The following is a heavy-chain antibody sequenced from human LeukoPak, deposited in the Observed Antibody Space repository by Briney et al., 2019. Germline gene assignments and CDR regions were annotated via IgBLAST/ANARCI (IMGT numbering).Heavy chain of an antibody. Sequence: GGSLRLSCAASGFTVSRYYISWVRQAPGKGLEWVSVIYSVGSTYYADSVKGRFTISRDNSKNTLYLQMNSLRAEDTAVYYCARGDSVVTAAYWGQGTLVTVST. V-gene: IGHV3-53*01. CDR2: IYSVGST. J-gene: IGHJ4*02. CDR1: GFTVSRYY. D-gene: IGHD2-21*02. CDR3: ARGDSVVTAAY.